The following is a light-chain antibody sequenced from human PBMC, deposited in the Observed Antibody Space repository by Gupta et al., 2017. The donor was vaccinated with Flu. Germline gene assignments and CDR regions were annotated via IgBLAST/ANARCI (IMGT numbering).Light chain of an antibody. Sequence: QSALTQPASVSGSPGQSITISCTGASSDIGGYNYVSWYQQHPGKAPELLIYEVSNRPAGVSHRFSGSKSGNTASLTISGLQAEDEADYYCSSYTSSDTLLFGGGTKLTVL. CDR2: EVS. J-gene: IGLJ2*01. V-gene: IGLV2-14*01. CDR3: SSYTSSDTLL. CDR1: SSDIGGYNY.